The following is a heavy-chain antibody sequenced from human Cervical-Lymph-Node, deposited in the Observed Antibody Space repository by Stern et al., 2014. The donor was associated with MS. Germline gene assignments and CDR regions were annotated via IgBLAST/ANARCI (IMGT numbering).Heavy chain of an antibody. CDR2: ISSYNGNT. CDR1: ADTFTGYG. CDR3: ARDRAPYLHDAFDI. V-gene: IGHV1-18*01. Sequence: VQLVEPGAEVKKPGASVKVSCKASADTFTGYGISWVRQAPGQGLEWMGWISSYNGNTNYAPSLQGRVTMTTDTSTRTLYMELRSLRSDDTAVYYCARDRAPYLHDAFDIWGQGTMVTVSS. D-gene: IGHD4-11*01. J-gene: IGHJ3*02.